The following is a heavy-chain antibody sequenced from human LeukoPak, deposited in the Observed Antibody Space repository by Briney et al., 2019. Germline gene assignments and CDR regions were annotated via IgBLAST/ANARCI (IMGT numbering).Heavy chain of an antibody. Sequence: SVKVSCKASGGTFSSYAISWVRQAPGQGLEWMGGIIPIFGAANYAQKFQGGVTITTDESTSTAYMELSSLRSEDTAVYYCARGPHDSSGYRFDYWGQGTLVTVSS. CDR3: ARGPHDSSGYRFDY. V-gene: IGHV1-69*05. CDR2: IIPIFGAA. CDR1: GGTFSSYA. J-gene: IGHJ4*02. D-gene: IGHD3-22*01.